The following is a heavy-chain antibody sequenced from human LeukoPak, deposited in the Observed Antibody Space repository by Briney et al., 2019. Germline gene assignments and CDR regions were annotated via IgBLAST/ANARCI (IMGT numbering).Heavy chain of an antibody. Sequence: GGSLRLSCAASGFTFSSYAMHWVRQAPGKGLEWVAVISYDGSNKYYADFVKGRFTISRDNSKNTLYLQMNSLRAEDTAVYYCARGWSGAATHNRFDPWGQGTLVTVSS. V-gene: IGHV3-30*04. CDR2: ISYDGSNK. D-gene: IGHD2-15*01. CDR1: GFTFSSYA. J-gene: IGHJ5*02. CDR3: ARGWSGAATHNRFDP.